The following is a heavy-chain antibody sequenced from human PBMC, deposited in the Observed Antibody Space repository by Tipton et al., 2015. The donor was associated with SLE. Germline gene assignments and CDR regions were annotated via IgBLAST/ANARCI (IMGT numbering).Heavy chain of an antibody. J-gene: IGHJ3*02. CDR3: ARKFEYYDFWSGYSPHDAFDI. CDR2: IKQDGSEK. CDR1: GFTVSSKY. V-gene: IGHV3-7*01. Sequence: QLVQSGGGLVQPGGSLRLSCAASGFTVSSKYMSWVRQAPGKGLEWVANIKQDGSEKYYVDSVRGRFTISRDNAKNSLYLQMNSLRAEDTAVYYCARKFEYYDFWSGYSPHDAFDIWGQGTMVTVSS. D-gene: IGHD3-3*01.